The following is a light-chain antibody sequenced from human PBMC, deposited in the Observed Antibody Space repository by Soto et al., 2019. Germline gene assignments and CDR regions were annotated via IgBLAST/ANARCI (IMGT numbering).Light chain of an antibody. J-gene: IGLJ1*01. V-gene: IGLV2-14*01. Sequence: QSSLAQPASVSGTPGQSITISCTGSNSDVGIYDFVSWYQHHPGRAPKLIVSEVSHRPSGVSNRFSGSKSGNTASLTISGLQSEDEADYYCISYTSDDVRYVFGQWTKVTVL. CDR3: ISYTSDDVRYV. CDR1: NSDVGIYDF. CDR2: EVS.